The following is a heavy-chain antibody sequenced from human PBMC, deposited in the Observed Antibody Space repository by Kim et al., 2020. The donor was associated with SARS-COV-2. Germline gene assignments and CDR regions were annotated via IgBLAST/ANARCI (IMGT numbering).Heavy chain of an antibody. CDR2: IYNSGST. D-gene: IGHD3-16*01. V-gene: IGHV4-4*09. CDR1: GGSISNYY. J-gene: IGHJ5*02. CDR3: VKREDYANLLGA. Sequence: SETLSLTCIVSGGSISNYYWSWIRQPPGKGLEWIGYIYNSGSTKYNPPLKSRVAISVDTSKNQFSLKVTSVSAADTAVYYCVKREDYANLLGAWGQGNL.